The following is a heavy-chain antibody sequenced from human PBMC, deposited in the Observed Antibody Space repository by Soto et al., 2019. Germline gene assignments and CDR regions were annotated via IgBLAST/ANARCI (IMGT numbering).Heavy chain of an antibody. Sequence: NPSESLSLTFTISGRSIRISSCHRWWILQPPGKGLEWIASIKYSGTAFYNPSLKSRVTLSVDTSKNQFALKLSSVTAAETAVYYCARHGITGSYYDAFDIWGQGTMVT. CDR1: GRSIRISSCH. J-gene: IGHJ3*02. V-gene: IGHV4-39*01. CDR3: ARHGITGSYYDAFDI. CDR2: IKYSGTA. D-gene: IGHD1-26*01.